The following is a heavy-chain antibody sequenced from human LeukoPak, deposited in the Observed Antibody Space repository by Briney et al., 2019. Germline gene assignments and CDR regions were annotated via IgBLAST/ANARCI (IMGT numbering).Heavy chain of an antibody. CDR1: GGSISSSSYY. J-gene: IGHJ4*02. CDR3: ATSYGDHTYYFDY. D-gene: IGHD4-17*01. V-gene: IGHV4-39*07. Sequence: PSETLSLTCTVSGGSISSSSYYWGWIRQPPGKGLEWIGSIYYSGSTYYNPSLKSRVTISVDTSKNQFSLKLSSVTAADTAVYYCATSYGDHTYYFDYWGQGTLVTVSS. CDR2: IYYSGST.